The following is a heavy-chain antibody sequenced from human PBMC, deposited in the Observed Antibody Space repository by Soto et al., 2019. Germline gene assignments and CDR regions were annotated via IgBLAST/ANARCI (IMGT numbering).Heavy chain of an antibody. CDR1: GFTFSSYA. D-gene: IGHD3-10*01. CDR3: AKRSGEVRGVIHYYYMDV. CDR2: ISGSGGST. Sequence: GGSLRLSCAASGFTFSSYAMSWVRQAPGKGLEWVSAISGSGGSTYYADSVKGRFTISRDNSKNTLYLQMKSLRAEDTAVYYCAKRSGEVRGVIHYYYMDVWGKGTTVTVSS. V-gene: IGHV3-23*01. J-gene: IGHJ6*03.